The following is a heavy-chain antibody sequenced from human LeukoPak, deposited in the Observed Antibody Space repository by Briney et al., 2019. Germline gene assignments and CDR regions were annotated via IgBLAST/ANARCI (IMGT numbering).Heavy chain of an antibody. CDR3: ARDRGGSGSYLGRYLNY. J-gene: IGHJ4*02. V-gene: IGHV1-3*01. CDR2: INAGNGNT. D-gene: IGHD3-10*01. CDR1: GYTFTSYA. Sequence: GASVKVSCKASGYTFTSYAMHWVRQAPGQRLEWMGWINAGNGNTKYSQKFQGRVTITRDTSASTAYMELSSLRSEDTAVYYCARDRGGSGSYLGRYLNYWGQGTLVTVPS.